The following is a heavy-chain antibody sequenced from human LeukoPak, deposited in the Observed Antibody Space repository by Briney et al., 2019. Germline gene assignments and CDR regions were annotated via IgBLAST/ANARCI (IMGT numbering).Heavy chain of an antibody. V-gene: IGHV6-1*01. CDR2: TYYRSKWYR. CDR3: ARDWGRVTVGATRDAFDI. J-gene: IGHJ3*02. CDR1: GDSVSSNSAA. D-gene: IGHD1-26*01. Sequence: SQTLSLTCAISGDSVSSNSAAWHWIRQSPSRGLEWLGRTYYRSKWYRDYAVSVKSRMTINPDTSKNQSSLQLNSVTPGDTAMYYCARDWGRVTVGATRDAFDIWGQGTMVTVSS.